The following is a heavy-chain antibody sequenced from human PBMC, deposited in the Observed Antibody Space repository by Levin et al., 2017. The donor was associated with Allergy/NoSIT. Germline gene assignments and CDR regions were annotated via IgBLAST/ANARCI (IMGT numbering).Heavy chain of an antibody. Sequence: LSLTCAASGFTFNNYWMTWVRQAPGKGLEWVANIKQDSSQKNYMDSVKGRFTISRDNVKNSLYLQMNSLRAEDTALYYCARVDYSDEGIGYWGQGTLVTVSS. J-gene: IGHJ4*02. CDR2: IKQDSSQK. D-gene: IGHD4-17*01. CDR1: GFTFNNYW. V-gene: IGHV3-7*01. CDR3: ARVDYSDEGIGY.